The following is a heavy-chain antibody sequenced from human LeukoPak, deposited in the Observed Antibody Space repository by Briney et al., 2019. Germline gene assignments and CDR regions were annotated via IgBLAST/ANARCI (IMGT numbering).Heavy chain of an antibody. V-gene: IGHV4-34*01. CDR3: APPHPGSYSFDY. J-gene: IGHJ4*02. CDR1: GGSFSGYY. Sequence: SETLSLTCAVYGGSFSGYYWSWIRQPPGKGLEWIGEINHSGSTNYNPSLKSRVTISVDTSKNQFSLKLSSVTAADTAVYYCAPPHPGSYSFDYWGQGTLVTVSS. D-gene: IGHD1-26*01. CDR2: INHSGST.